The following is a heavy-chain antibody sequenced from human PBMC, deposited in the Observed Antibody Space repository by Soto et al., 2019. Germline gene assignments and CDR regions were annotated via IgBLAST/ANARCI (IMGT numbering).Heavy chain of an antibody. V-gene: IGHV3-30-3*01. CDR3: ARDEGAVAGLDY. CDR2: ISYDGSNK. Sequence: QVQLVESGGGVVQPGRSLRLSCAASGFTFSSYAMHWVRQAPGKGLERVAVISYDGSNKYYADSVKGRFTISRDNSKNTLYLQMNSLRAEDTAVYYCARDEGAVAGLDYWGQGTLVTVSS. D-gene: IGHD6-19*01. CDR1: GFTFSSYA. J-gene: IGHJ4*02.